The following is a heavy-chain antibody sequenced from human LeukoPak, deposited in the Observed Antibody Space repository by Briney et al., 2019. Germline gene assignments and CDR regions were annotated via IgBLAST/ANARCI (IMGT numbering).Heavy chain of an antibody. CDR3: ARYDSSGYYYGSRYYFDY. Sequence: SETLSLTCAVYGGSFSGYYWSWIRQPPGKGLEWIGEINHSGSTNYNPSLKSRVTISVDTSKNQFSLKLSSVTAADTAVYYCARYDSSGYYYGSRYYFDYWGQGTLVTVSS. CDR1: GGSFSGYY. V-gene: IGHV4-34*01. J-gene: IGHJ4*02. CDR2: INHSGST. D-gene: IGHD3-22*01.